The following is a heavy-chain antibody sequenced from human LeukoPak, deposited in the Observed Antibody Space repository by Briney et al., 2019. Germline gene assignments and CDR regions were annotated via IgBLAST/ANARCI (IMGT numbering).Heavy chain of an antibody. V-gene: IGHV3-21*06. CDR3: ARDKWFGETDY. Sequence: GGSLRLSCEVSGFTFSSYSMTWVRQAPGKGLEWVSSISSSSYIYYADSVKGRFTISRDNAKNSLYLQMNSLRAEDTAVYYCARDKWFGETDYWGQGTLVTVSS. J-gene: IGHJ4*02. CDR2: ISSSSYI. D-gene: IGHD3-10*01. CDR1: GFTFSSYS.